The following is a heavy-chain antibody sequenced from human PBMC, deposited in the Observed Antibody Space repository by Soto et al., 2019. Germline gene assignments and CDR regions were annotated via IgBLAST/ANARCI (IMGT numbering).Heavy chain of an antibody. Sequence: GASVKVSCKASGYTFTGYYMHWVRQAPGQGLEWMGWINPNSGGTNYAQKFQGWVTMTRDTSISTAYMELSRLRSDDTAVYYCAREAQEYAQDAFDIWGQGTMVTVS. J-gene: IGHJ3*02. CDR3: AREAQEYAQDAFDI. D-gene: IGHD2-2*01. V-gene: IGHV1-2*04. CDR1: GYTFTGYY. CDR2: INPNSGGT.